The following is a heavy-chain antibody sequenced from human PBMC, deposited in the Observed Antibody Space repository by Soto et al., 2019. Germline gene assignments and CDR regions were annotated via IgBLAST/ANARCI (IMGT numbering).Heavy chain of an antibody. CDR3: ARVYGDYGWFEP. CDR1: GGTFSSYA. CDR2: IIPIFGTA. D-gene: IGHD4-17*01. Sequence: QVQLVQSGAEVKKPGSSVKVSCKASGGTFSSYAISWVRQAPGQGLEWMGGIIPIFGTANYEHKFKGRVTITADESTSTAYMELSSLRSEDTAVYYCARVYGDYGWFEPWGQGTLVTVSS. V-gene: IGHV1-69*01. J-gene: IGHJ5*02.